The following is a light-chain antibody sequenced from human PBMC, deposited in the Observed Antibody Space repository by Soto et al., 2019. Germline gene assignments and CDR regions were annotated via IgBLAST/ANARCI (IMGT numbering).Light chain of an antibody. CDR3: QQSYSTPPT. CDR1: QSISSY. V-gene: IGKV1-39*01. J-gene: IGKJ2*01. Sequence: DIQMTQSPSSLSASVGDRVTITCRASQSISSYLNSYQQKPGKAPKLLIYAASSLQSGVPSRFSGSGSGTDFTLTISSLQPEDFATYSCQQSYSTPPTFGQGSKLEIK. CDR2: AAS.